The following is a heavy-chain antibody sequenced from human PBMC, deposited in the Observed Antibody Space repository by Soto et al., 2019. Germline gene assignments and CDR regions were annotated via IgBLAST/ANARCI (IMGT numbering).Heavy chain of an antibody. D-gene: IGHD1-1*01. CDR2: IWYDGSNK. J-gene: IGHJ4*02. V-gene: IGHV3-33*01. CDR3: ARDGDGTTYLVY. CDR1: GFTFSSYG. Sequence: QVQLVESGGGVVQPGRSLRLSCAASGFTFSSYGMHWVRQAPGKGLEWVAVIWYDGSNKYYADSVKGRFTISRDNSKNSLYLQMNSLRAEDTAVYYCARDGDGTTYLVYWGQGTLVTVSS.